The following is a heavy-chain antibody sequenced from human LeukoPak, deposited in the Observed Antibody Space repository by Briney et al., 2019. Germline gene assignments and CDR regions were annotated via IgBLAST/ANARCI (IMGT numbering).Heavy chain of an antibody. J-gene: IGHJ4*02. CDR1: GFTFSNAW. CDR3: ARIGAGSSRDY. CDR2: IVGSSST. V-gene: IGHV3-69-1*01. Sequence: TGGSLRLSCAASGFTFSNAWMTWVRQAPGKGLEWVSSIVGSSSTYYADSLKGRFTISRDNAKNSLYLQMNSLRAEDTAVYYCARIGAGSSRDYWGQGTLVTVSS. D-gene: IGHD6-13*01.